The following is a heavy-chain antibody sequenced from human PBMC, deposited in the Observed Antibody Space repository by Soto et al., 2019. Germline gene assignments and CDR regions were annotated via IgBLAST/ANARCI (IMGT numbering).Heavy chain of an antibody. Sequence: ASVKVSCKASGYTFTSYDINWVRQATGQGLEWMGWMNPNSGNTGYAQKFQGRVTMTRNTSISTAYMELSSLRSEDTAVYYCARVGTAAGPYYYYYYYMDVWGKGTTVTV. J-gene: IGHJ6*03. D-gene: IGHD6-13*01. V-gene: IGHV1-8*01. CDR1: GYTFTSYD. CDR2: MNPNSGNT. CDR3: ARVGTAAGPYYYYYYYMDV.